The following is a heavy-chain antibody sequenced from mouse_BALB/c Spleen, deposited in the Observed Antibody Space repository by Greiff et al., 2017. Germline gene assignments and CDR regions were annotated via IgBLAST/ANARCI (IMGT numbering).Heavy chain of an antibody. J-gene: IGHJ4*01. Sequence: EVKVVESGGGLVKPGGSLKLSCAASGFTFSSYAMSWVRQTPEKRLEWVASISSGGSTYYPDSVKGRFTISRDNARNILYLQMSSLRSEDTAMYYCARFITTVALYYYAMDYWGQGTSVTVSS. CDR1: GFTFSSYA. V-gene: IGHV5-6-5*01. CDR3: ARFITTVALYYYAMDY. D-gene: IGHD1-1*01. CDR2: ISSGGST.